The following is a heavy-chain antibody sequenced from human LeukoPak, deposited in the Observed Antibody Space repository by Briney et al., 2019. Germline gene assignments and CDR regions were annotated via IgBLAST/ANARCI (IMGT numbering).Heavy chain of an antibody. D-gene: IGHD3-10*01. CDR3: ARGETRSAYDYGSGSYYRT. Sequence: GSLRLSCAASGFAFSSYAMSWVRQPPGKGLEWIGEINHSGSTNYNPSLKSRVTISVDTSKKQFSLKLSSVTAADTAVYYCARGETRSAYDYGSGSYYRTWGQGTLVTVSS. J-gene: IGHJ4*02. CDR1: GFAFSSYA. V-gene: IGHV4-34*01. CDR2: INHSGST.